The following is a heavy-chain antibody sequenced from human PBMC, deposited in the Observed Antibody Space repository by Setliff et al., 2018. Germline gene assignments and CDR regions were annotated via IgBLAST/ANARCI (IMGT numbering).Heavy chain of an antibody. CDR1: GGSFSGYY. D-gene: IGHD3-3*01. V-gene: IGHV4-59*10. J-gene: IGHJ6*03. Sequence: SETLSLTCAVYGGSFSGYYWSWIRQPAGKGPEWIGHIYASWSTNYNPSLKSRVTISLDTSKNQFSLNLSSVTAADTAVYYCARMSGFLYMDVWGKGTPVT. CDR3: ARMSGFLYMDV. CDR2: IYASWST.